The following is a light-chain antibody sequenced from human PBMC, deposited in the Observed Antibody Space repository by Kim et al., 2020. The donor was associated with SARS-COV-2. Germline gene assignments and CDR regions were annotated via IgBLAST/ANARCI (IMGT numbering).Light chain of an antibody. CDR3: SSYAGSITYV. V-gene: IGLV2-14*01. J-gene: IGLJ1*01. Sequence: QSALTQPASVSGSPGQSITISCTGTSSDVGGYNYVSWYQQHPGKAPKLMIYDVSKRPSGVSNRFSGSKSGNTASLTVSGLQAEDEADYYCSSYAGSITYVLGSGTKVTVL. CDR1: SSDVGGYNY. CDR2: DVS.